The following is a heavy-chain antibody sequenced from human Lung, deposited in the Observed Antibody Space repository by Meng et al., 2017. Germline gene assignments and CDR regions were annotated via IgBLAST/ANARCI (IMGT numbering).Heavy chain of an antibody. CDR2: ISVKNGEA. CDR1: GYIFTNYD. Sequence: HVQLAQSGADAKKPGASMKVSCKASGYIFTNYDISWVRQAPGQGLEWMGWISVKNGEAKYPQNFQGRVTMTTDTTTSTAYMELRSLTSDDTAVYYCARYVPNGSFWYFDFWGRGTLVTVSS. J-gene: IGHJ2*01. D-gene: IGHD6-13*01. V-gene: IGHV1-18*01. CDR3: ARYVPNGSFWYFDF.